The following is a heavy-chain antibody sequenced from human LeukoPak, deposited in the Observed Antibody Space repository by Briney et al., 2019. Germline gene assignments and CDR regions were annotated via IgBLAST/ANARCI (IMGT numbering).Heavy chain of an antibody. CDR2: ISFDGNNK. Sequence: PGRFLRLSCAASGFTFNTYPIHWVRQAPGKGLEWVAVISFDGNNKYYADSVKGRFTISRDNSKNTLYLQMNSLRAEDTAVYYCAKDSYDYVWGSYRPDAFDIWGQGTMVTVSS. CDR3: AKDSYDYVWGSYRPDAFDI. V-gene: IGHV3-30-3*01. D-gene: IGHD3-16*02. CDR1: GFTFNTYP. J-gene: IGHJ3*02.